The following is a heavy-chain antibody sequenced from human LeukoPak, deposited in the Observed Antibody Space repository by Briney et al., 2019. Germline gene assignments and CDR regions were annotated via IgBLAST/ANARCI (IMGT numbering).Heavy chain of an antibody. CDR2: INPNSGGT. V-gene: IGHV1-2*02. J-gene: IGHJ3*02. Sequence: ASVKVSCKASGYTFTGYYMHWVRQTPGQGLEWMGWINPNSGGTNYAQKFQGRVTMTRDTSISTAHMELSRLRSDDTAVHYCARITKYYYDSSGPKGAFDIWGQGTMVTVSS. D-gene: IGHD3-22*01. CDR3: ARITKYYYDSSGPKGAFDI. CDR1: GYTFTGYY.